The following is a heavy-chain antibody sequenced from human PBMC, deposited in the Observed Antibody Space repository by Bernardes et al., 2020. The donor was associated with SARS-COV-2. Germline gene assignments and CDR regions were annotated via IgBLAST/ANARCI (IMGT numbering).Heavy chain of an antibody. CDR3: ARGRSDITMIVVVITAVSYYFDF. V-gene: IGHV4-34*01. D-gene: IGHD3-22*01. CDR2: VNRGGTT. J-gene: IGHJ4*02. CDR1: GGSFSDYY. Sequence: SETLSLTRAVYGGSFSDYYWTWIRQPPGKGLEWIGEVNRGGTTNYNPSLKSRVTISVDTSKNQFSLKLNSVTAADTAMYYCARGRSDITMIVVVITAVSYYFDFWGQGTPVTVSS.